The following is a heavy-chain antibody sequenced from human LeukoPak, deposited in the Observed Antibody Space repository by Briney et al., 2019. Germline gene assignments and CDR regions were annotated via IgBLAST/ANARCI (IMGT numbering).Heavy chain of an antibody. Sequence: GGSLRLSCAASGFTFSSYWMSWVRQAPGKGLEWVANIKQDGSEKYYVDSVKGRFTISRDNAKNSLYLQMNSLRAEDTAVYYCARVRGSILRYFDWSVYYYYYYGMDVWGQGTTVTVSS. J-gene: IGHJ6*02. CDR1: GFTFSSYW. V-gene: IGHV3-7*03. CDR2: IKQDGSEK. D-gene: IGHD3-9*01. CDR3: ARVRGSILRYFDWSVYYYYYYGMDV.